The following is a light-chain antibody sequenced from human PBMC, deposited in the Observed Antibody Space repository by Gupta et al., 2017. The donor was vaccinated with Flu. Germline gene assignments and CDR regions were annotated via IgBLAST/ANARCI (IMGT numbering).Light chain of an antibody. V-gene: IGKV3-15*01. Sequence: EIVMTQSPATLSVSPGETATLSCRAGQRVYSNLAWYQQKPGQAPRLLIYGASTRATGVPARFSGSGSGTEFTLTISSLQSEDFAVYYCQQYNNWPPWTFGQGTKVEIK. CDR2: GAS. CDR1: QRVYSN. J-gene: IGKJ1*01. CDR3: QQYNNWPPWT.